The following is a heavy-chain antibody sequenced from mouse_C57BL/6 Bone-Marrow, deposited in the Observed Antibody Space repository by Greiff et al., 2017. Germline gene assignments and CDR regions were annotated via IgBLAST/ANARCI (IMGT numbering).Heavy chain of an antibody. V-gene: IGHV1-69*01. CDR2: IDPSDSYT. CDR1: GYTFTSYW. J-gene: IGHJ4*01. CDR3: AVDGGYAMDY. Sequence: QVQLQQPGAELVMPGASVKLSCKASGYTFTSYWMHWVKQRPGQGLEWIGEIDPSDSYTNYNQKFKGKSTLTVDKSSSTAYMQLSSLTSEDSAVYYCAVDGGYAMDYWGQGTSVTVSS.